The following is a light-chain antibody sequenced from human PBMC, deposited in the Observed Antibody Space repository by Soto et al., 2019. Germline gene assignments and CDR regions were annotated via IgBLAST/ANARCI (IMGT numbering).Light chain of an antibody. CDR1: SSDVGGYNY. V-gene: IGLV2-11*01. Sequence: QSALTQPRSVSGSPGQSVTISCTGTSSDVGGYNYVSWYQQHPGKAPKFMIYDVSKRPSGVPDRFSGSKSGNTASLTISGLQAEDEADYYCCSYAGSYTYVFGPGTKVTVL. J-gene: IGLJ1*01. CDR3: CSYAGSYTYV. CDR2: DVS.